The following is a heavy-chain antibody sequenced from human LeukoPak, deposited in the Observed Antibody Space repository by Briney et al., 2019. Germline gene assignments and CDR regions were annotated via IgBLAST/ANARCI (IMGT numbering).Heavy chain of an antibody. V-gene: IGHV1-46*01. CDR3: ARVGRGYINGECDY. CDR1: RYTFTSYN. J-gene: IGHJ4*02. D-gene: IGHD5-18*01. Sequence: GASVKLSCKASRYTFTSYNIHWVRQAPGQGLEWMGIIKPGGDPTFYAQKFHGRVTMTRDTSTGTDYMELSSLTSEDKVVYYCARVGRGYINGECDYWGQGTLVTVSS. CDR2: IKPGGDPT.